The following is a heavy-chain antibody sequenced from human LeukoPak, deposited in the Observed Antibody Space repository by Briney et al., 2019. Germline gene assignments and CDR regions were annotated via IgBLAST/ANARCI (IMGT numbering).Heavy chain of an antibody. J-gene: IGHJ3*02. CDR1: GGSISSYY. CDR3: ARQSSCSSTSCYRSPTDAFDI. V-gene: IGHV4-59*08. Sequence: PSETLSLTCTVSGGSISSYYWSWIRQPPGKGLEWIGYIYYSGSTNYNPSLKSRVTISVDTSKNQFSLKLSSVTAAVTAVYYCARQSSCSSTSCYRSPTDAFDIWGQGTMVTVSS. CDR2: IYYSGST. D-gene: IGHD2-2*01.